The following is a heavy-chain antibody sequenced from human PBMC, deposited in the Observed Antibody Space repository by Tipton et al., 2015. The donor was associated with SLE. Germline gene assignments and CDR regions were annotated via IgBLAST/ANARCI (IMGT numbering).Heavy chain of an antibody. CDR3: ARILRMDAFDI. CDR2: IYHSGST. CDR1: GGSISSSNW. D-gene: IGHD3-9*01. Sequence: TLSLTCAVSGGSISSSNWWSWVRQPPGKGLEWIGEIYHSGSTNYNPSLKSRVTISVDTSKNQFSLKLSSVTAADTAVYYCARILRMDAFDIWGQGTMVTVSS. V-gene: IGHV4-4*02. J-gene: IGHJ3*02.